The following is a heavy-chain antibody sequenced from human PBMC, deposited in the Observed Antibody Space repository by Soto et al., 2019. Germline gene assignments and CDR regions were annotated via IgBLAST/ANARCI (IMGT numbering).Heavy chain of an antibody. Sequence: ASVKVSCKASGYTFTGYYMHWVRQAPGQGLEWMGWINPNSGGTNYAQKFQGWATMTRDTSISTAYMELSRLRSDDTAVYYCARGRRGYCSSTSCYSAFDYWGQGTLVTVSS. D-gene: IGHD2-2*01. CDR3: ARGRRGYCSSTSCYSAFDY. CDR2: INPNSGGT. V-gene: IGHV1-2*04. CDR1: GYTFTGYY. J-gene: IGHJ4*02.